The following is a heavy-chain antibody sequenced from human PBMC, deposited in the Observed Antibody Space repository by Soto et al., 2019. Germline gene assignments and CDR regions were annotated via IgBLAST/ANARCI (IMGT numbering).Heavy chain of an antibody. V-gene: IGHV4-39*01. CDR3: ARLNGYCISTNCHGYYGMDV. Sequence: QLQVQESGPGLVKPSETLSLTCTVSGGSVRSSSYSWGWIRLSPGQGLEWLGTIYSSENTYYNPSLLSRFTRSVDTSKKELTLRLRSETAADTDVYYCARLNGYCISTNCHGYYGMDVWSQGTTVTVSS. CDR2: IYSSENT. CDR1: GGSVRSSSYS. J-gene: IGHJ6*02. D-gene: IGHD2-2*03.